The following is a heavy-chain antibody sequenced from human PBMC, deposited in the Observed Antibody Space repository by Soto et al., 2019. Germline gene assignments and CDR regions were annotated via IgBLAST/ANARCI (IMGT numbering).Heavy chain of an antibody. V-gene: IGHV1-69*01. CDR3: ARDRIAGSKYYYGMDV. CDR1: GGTFSSYA. D-gene: IGHD6-13*01. J-gene: IGHJ6*02. CDR2: IIPIFGTE. Sequence: QVQLVQAGAEVKKPGSSVRVSCKASGGTFSSYAISWVRQAPGQGLGWMGGIIPIFGTENYADKFQGRVTITADESTSTAYMELSSLRSEDTAVYYCARDRIAGSKYYYGMDVWGQGTTVSVSS.